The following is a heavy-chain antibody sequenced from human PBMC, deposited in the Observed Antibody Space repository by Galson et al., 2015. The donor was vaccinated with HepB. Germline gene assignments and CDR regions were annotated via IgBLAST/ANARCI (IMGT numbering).Heavy chain of an antibody. D-gene: IGHD4-17*01. CDR2: ISGSGGST. J-gene: IGHJ4*02. V-gene: IGHV3-23*01. CDR1: GFTFNSYA. Sequence: SLRLSCAASGFTFNSYAMSWVRQAPGKGLEWVSSISGSGGSTYYADSVKGRFTISRDNSKNTLYLQMNSLRAEDTAVYYCASEPDYGDYSFDYWGQGTLVTVSS. CDR3: ASEPDYGDYSFDY.